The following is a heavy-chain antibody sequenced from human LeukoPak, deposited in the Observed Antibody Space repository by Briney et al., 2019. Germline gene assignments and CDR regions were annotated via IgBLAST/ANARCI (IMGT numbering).Heavy chain of an antibody. J-gene: IGHJ4*02. CDR2: IYTSGST. CDR3: ARQGSRDGYLYFDY. V-gene: IGHV4-61*02. CDR1: GGSISSGSYY. D-gene: IGHD5-24*01. Sequence: PSETLSLTCTVSGGSISSGSYYWSWIRQPAGKGLEWIGRIYTSGSTNYNPSLKSRVTISVDTSKNQFSLKLSSVTAADTAVYYCARQGSRDGYLYFDYWGQGTLVTVSS.